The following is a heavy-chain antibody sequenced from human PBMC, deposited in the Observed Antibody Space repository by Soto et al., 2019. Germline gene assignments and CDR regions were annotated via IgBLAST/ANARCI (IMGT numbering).Heavy chain of an antibody. J-gene: IGHJ4*02. V-gene: IGHV4-38-2*01. CDR2: IYHSGNT. D-gene: IGHD2-15*01. Sequence: SETLSLTCAVSDFSISSVYYWGLIRQPPGKGLEWIGSIYHSGNTYYNPSLKSRVSISLDTSKNHFSLELTSVTAADTAVYYCLRVKFAGRGGFAYWCLGILVTVFS. CDR1: DFSISSVYY. CDR3: LRVKFAGRGGFAY.